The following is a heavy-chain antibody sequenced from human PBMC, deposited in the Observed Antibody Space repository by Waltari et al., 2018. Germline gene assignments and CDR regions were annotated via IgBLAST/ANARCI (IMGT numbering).Heavy chain of an antibody. CDR1: GYTFTGYY. CDR2: INPNSGGT. CDR3: ARDDNDSSGFGDY. V-gene: IGHV1-2*06. Sequence: QVQLVQSGAEVKKPGASVQVSCKASGYTFTGYYMPWARQAPGQGLEWMGRINPNSGGTNYAQKFQGRVTMTRDTSISTAYMELSRLRSDDTAVYYCARDDNDSSGFGDYWGQGTLVTVSS. D-gene: IGHD3-22*01. J-gene: IGHJ4*02.